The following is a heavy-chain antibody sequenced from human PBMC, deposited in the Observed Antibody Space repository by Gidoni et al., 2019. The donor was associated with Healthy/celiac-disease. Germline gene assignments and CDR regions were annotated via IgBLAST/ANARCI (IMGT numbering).Heavy chain of an antibody. CDR2: ISYDGSNK. J-gene: IGHJ6*04. CDR3: AKGSSSSSTRAYYYYGMDV. V-gene: IGHV3-30*18. D-gene: IGHD6-6*01. CDR1: GFSFSRYG. Sequence: QVQLVESGGGVVQPGRSLRLSCAASGFSFSRYGLHWVRQAPGKGLEWVAVISYDGSNKYYADSVKGRFTISRDNSKNTLYLQMNSLRAEDTAVYYCAKGSSSSSTRAYYYYGMDVWGKGTTVTVSS.